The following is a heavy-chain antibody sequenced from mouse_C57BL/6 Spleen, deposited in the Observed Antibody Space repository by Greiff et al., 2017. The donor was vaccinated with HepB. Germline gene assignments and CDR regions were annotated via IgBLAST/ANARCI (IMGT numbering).Heavy chain of an antibody. Sequence: QVHVKQSGPELVKPGASVKISCKASGYAFSSSWMNWVKQRPGKGLEWIGRIYPGDGDTNYNGKFKGKATLTADKSSSTAYMQLSSLTSEDSAFYFCARAGTRYAMDYWGQGTSVTVSS. V-gene: IGHV1-82*01. CDR1: GYAFSSSW. CDR3: ARAGTRYAMDY. CDR2: IYPGDGDT. D-gene: IGHD3-1*01. J-gene: IGHJ4*01.